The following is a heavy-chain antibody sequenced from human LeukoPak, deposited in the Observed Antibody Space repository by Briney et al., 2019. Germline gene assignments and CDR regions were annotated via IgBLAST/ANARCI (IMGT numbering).Heavy chain of an antibody. V-gene: IGHV4-59*01. Sequence: SETLSLTRTVSGGSISTYYWSWIRQAPGKGLEWIGYINYSGSTDYNPSLKSRVTISVDTSKNQLSLKMRSVTAADTAVYYCAREYSSFEYWGQGTLVTVSS. CDR3: AREYSSFEY. CDR1: GGSISTYY. CDR2: INYSGST. D-gene: IGHD6-13*01. J-gene: IGHJ4*02.